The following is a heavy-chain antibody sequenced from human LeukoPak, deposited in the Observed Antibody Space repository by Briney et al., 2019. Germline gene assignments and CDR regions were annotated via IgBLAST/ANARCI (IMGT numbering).Heavy chain of an antibody. D-gene: IGHD3-10*01. CDR1: GFTFSSYS. Sequence: GGSLRLSCAASGFTFSSYSMNWVRQAPGKGLEWVSSISSSSSYIYYAYSVKGRFTISRDNAKNSLYLQMNSLRAEDTAVYYCARVTNYGSGSYYRETSLDYWGQGTLVTVSS. CDR2: ISSSSSYI. V-gene: IGHV3-21*01. J-gene: IGHJ4*02. CDR3: ARVTNYGSGSYYRETSLDY.